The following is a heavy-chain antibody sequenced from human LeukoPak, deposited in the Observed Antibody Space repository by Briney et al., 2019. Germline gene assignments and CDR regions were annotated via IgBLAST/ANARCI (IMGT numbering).Heavy chain of an antibody. V-gene: IGHV3-23*01. J-gene: IGHJ4*02. CDR1: GFTFRSYG. CDR2: MSGSGVNT. D-gene: IGHD6-13*01. Sequence: GGTLRLSCAASGFTFRSYGMSWVRQAPGKGLEWVSGMSGSGVNTDYADSVKGRFTIPRDNSKNTLYLQMNSLRAEDTAVYYCARYRLAAADDYWGQGTLVTVSS. CDR3: ARYRLAAADDY.